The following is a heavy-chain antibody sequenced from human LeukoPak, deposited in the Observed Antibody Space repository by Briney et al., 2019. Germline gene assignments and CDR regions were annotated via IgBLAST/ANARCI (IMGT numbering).Heavy chain of an antibody. CDR1: GFTVSSNY. J-gene: IGHJ4*02. V-gene: IGHV3-53*01. CDR2: IYSGGST. Sequence: GGSLRPSCAASGFTVSSNYMSWVRQAPGKGLEWVSVIYSGGSTYYADSVKGRFTISRDNSKNTLYLQMNSLRAEDTAVYYCARFDYDSSGIDYWGQGTLVTVSS. CDR3: ARFDYDSSGIDY. D-gene: IGHD3-22*01.